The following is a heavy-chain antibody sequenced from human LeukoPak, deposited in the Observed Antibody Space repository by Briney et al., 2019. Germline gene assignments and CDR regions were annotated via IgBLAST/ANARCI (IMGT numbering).Heavy chain of an antibody. CDR3: ARVGPLATAYEGAAPYYYYYYYMDA. J-gene: IGHJ6*03. CDR2: IYYSGST. V-gene: IGHV4-59*11. D-gene: IGHD6-13*01. CDR1: GGSISSHY. Sequence: SETLSLTYTVSGGSISSHYWSWIRQPPGKGLEWIGYIYYSGSTNYNSSLESQVTISVDTSKNRFSLKLSSVTAADTGVYYCARVGPLATAYEGAAPYYYYYYYMDAWGKGTTVTVSS.